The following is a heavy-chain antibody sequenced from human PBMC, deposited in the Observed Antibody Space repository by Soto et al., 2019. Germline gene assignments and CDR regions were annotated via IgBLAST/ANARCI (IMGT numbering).Heavy chain of an antibody. Sequence: QVQLVQSGAEVKRPESSMKVSCKPSGGTFNNYAINWVRQAPGQGLEWMGAIMPISGTTKYAQKFQGRVTITADNSTSTVYMDLSSLRSEDTAVYYCARWGGLSCSGAVCFKKPFDYWGQGTLVTVSS. CDR1: GGTFNNYA. CDR2: IMPISGTT. CDR3: ARWGGLSCSGAVCFKKPFDY. V-gene: IGHV1-69*06. J-gene: IGHJ4*02. D-gene: IGHD2-8*02.